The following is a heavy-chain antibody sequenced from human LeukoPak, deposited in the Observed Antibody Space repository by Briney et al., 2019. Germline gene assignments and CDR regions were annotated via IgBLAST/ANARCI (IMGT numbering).Heavy chain of an antibody. CDR2: INPNSGGT. CDR3: ARVVYYYDSSGYYYIDY. CDR1: RYTFTGYY. V-gene: IGHV1-2*06. D-gene: IGHD3-22*01. Sequence: ASVKVSCKASRYTFTGYYMHWVRQAPGQGLEWMGRINPNSGGTNYAQKFQGRVTMTRDTSISTAYMELSRLRSDDTAVYYCARVVYYYDSSGYYYIDYWGQGTLVTVSS. J-gene: IGHJ4*02.